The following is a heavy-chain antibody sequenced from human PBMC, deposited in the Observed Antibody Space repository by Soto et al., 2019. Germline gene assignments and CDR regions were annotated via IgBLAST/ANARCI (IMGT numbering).Heavy chain of an antibody. Sequence: ASVKVSCKASGYTFTNYVIHWVRQAPGQGLEWIGWNSPLKGNTKYAQKVQGRVSVTTDTSTNTVYMELSGLRYDDTALYYCARSGEHPFDFWGQGTLVTVSS. CDR3: ARSGEHPFDF. V-gene: IGHV1-18*01. CDR2: NSPLKGNT. D-gene: IGHD6-25*01. CDR1: GYTFTNYV. J-gene: IGHJ4*02.